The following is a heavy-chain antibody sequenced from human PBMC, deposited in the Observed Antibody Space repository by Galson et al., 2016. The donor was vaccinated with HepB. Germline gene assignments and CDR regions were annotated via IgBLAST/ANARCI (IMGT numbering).Heavy chain of an antibody. CDR2: ISGSGGST. V-gene: IGHV3-23*01. CDR3: ARDGLRWSPVEYFHQ. CDR1: GFTFSSFG. D-gene: IGHD3/OR15-3a*01. J-gene: IGHJ1*01. Sequence: SLRLSCAASGFTFSSFGMSWVRQAPGKGLEWVSLISGSGGSTSYADSVKGRFVISRDNSNNTLYLQMNSLRAEDTAVYYCARDGLRWSPVEYFHQWCQGTLVTVSS.